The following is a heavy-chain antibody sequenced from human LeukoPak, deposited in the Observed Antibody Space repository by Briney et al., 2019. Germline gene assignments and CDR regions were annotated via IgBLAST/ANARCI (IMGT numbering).Heavy chain of an antibody. J-gene: IGHJ5*02. D-gene: IGHD6-13*01. Sequence: PSETLSLTCTVSGGSISSSSYYWGWIRQPPGKGLEWIGSIYYSGSTYYNPSLKSRVTISVGTSKNQFSLKLSSVTAADTAVYYCARDRGATAGRGGWFDPWGQGTVVTVSS. CDR1: GGSISSSSYY. V-gene: IGHV4-39*07. CDR2: IYYSGST. CDR3: ARDRGATAGRGGWFDP.